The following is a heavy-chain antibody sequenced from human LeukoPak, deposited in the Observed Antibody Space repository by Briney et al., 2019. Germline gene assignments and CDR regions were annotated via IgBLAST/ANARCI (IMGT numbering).Heavy chain of an antibody. CDR2: VNPISGGT. V-gene: IGHV1-2*02. J-gene: IGHJ4*02. D-gene: IGHD3-3*01. Sequence: ASVKVSCKASGYTFTGYYMHWVRQAPGQGLEWMGWVNPISGGTNYAQKFQGRVTMTRDTSISTAYMELSRLRSDDTAVYYCARDHELTGITIFGVVIPRPVDYWGQGTLVTVSS. CDR3: ARDHELTGITIFGVVIPRPVDY. CDR1: GYTFTGYY.